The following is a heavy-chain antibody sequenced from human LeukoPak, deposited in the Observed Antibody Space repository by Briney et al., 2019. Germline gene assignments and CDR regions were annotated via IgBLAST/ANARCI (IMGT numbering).Heavy chain of an antibody. CDR3: ARVRDGNIDY. V-gene: IGHV5-10-1*01. Sequence: GESLKISCKGSGYNFTSYWTSWVRQMPGKGLEWMGRIDPSDSYINYSPSFQGHVTISGDKSISTAYLQWSSLKASDTAIYYCARVRDGNIDYWGQGTLVTVSS. CDR1: GYNFTSYW. D-gene: IGHD1/OR15-1a*01. J-gene: IGHJ4*02. CDR2: IDPSDSYI.